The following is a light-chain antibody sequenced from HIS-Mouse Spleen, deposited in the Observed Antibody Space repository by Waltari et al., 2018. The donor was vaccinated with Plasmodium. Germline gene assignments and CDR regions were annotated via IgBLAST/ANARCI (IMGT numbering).Light chain of an antibody. Sequence: QSALTQPPSVSGSPGQSVTISCTGTSSDVGSYNRVSWYQQPPGTAPKLMIYEVSKRPSGVPDRFSESKSGNTASLTISGLQAEDEADYYCSSYTSSSTLVFGGGTKLTVL. CDR1: SSDVGSYNR. CDR2: EVS. J-gene: IGLJ3*02. CDR3: SSYTSSSTLV. V-gene: IGLV2-18*02.